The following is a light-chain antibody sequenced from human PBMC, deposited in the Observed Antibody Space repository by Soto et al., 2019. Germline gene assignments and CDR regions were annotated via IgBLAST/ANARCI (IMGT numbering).Light chain of an antibody. Sequence: FRASQSIRRSLNWYQQKPGKAPKLLIYAASSLQSGVPSRFSVSGYGTDLTLTITSLQSEYCAIFHCQQSYSSPRTFGQGTKVEIK. V-gene: IGKV1-39*01. CDR3: QQSYSSPRT. J-gene: IGKJ1*01. CDR1: QSIRRS. CDR2: AAS.